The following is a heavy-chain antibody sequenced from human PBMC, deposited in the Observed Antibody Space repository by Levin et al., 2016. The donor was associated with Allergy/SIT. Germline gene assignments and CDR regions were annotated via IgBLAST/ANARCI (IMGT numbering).Heavy chain of an antibody. D-gene: IGHD2/OR15-2a*01. CDR2: IYNTGAT. J-gene: IGHJ4*02. Sequence: GESLKISCAASDFSVTNNDMSWVRQTPGKGLEWVSLIYNTGATYYADSVKGRFTISRDSSKNILYLQMNSLRADDTAVYYCAGGNLVYRNWGQGTLVTVSS. V-gene: IGHV3-53*01. CDR3: AGGNLVYRN. CDR1: DFSVTNND.